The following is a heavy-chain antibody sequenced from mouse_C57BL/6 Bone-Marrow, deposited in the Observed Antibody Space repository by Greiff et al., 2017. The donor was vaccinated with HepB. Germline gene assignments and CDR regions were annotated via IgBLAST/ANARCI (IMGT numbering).Heavy chain of an antibody. CDR2: IDPENGDT. J-gene: IGHJ2*01. V-gene: IGHV14-4*01. CDR1: GFNIKDDY. Sequence: EVQLQESGAELVRPGASVKLSCTASGFNIKDDYMHWVKQRPEQGLEWIGWIDPENGDTEYASKFQGKATITADTSSNTAYLQLSSLTSEDTAVYYCTAVFYYDYDGGYFDYWGQGTTLTVSS. D-gene: IGHD2-4*01. CDR3: TAVFYYDYDGGYFDY.